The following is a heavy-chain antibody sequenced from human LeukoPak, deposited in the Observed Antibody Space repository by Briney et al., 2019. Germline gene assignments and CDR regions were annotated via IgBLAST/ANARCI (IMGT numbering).Heavy chain of an antibody. J-gene: IGHJ6*02. CDR2: ISAYNGNT. D-gene: IGHD1-26*01. CDR1: GYTFTSYG. CDR3: ARRDALVGAFYYGMDV. V-gene: IGHV1-18*01. Sequence: ASVKVSCKASGYTFTSYGIRWVRQAPGQGLEWMGWISAYNGNTNYAQKLQGRVTMTTDTSTSTAYMELRSLRSDDTAVYYCARRDALVGAFYYGMDVWGQGTTVTVSS.